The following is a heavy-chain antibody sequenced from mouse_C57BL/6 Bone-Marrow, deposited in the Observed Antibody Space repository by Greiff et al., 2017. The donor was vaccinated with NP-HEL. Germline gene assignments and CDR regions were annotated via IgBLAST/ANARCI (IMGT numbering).Heavy chain of an antibody. CDR2: ILPGSGST. Sequence: VQLQESGAELMKPGASVKLSCKATGYTFTGYWIEWVKQRPGHGLEWSGEILPGSGSTNYNEKFKGKATFTADTSSNTAYMQPGSLTTEDPAIYSWAHDYDGAGFAYWGQGTLVTVSA. CDR3: AHDYDGAGFAY. J-gene: IGHJ3*01. V-gene: IGHV1-9*01. CDR1: GYTFTGYW. D-gene: IGHD2-4*01.